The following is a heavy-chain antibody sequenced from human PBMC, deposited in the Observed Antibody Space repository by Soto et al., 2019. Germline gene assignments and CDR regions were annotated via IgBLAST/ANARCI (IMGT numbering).Heavy chain of an antibody. Sequence: GGSLRLSCAASGFTFSSYAMSWVRQAPGKGLEWVSAITGSGTSTYYADSVKGRSTISRDNSKSTLYLLMNSLRAEDTAVYYCAKDQGGPYWGQGTLVTVSS. J-gene: IGHJ4*02. CDR2: ITGSGTST. V-gene: IGHV3-23*01. CDR3: AKDQGGPY. CDR1: GFTFSSYA. D-gene: IGHD3-16*01.